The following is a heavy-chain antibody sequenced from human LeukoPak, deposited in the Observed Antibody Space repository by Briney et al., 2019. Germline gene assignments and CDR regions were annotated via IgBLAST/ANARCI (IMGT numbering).Heavy chain of an antibody. J-gene: IGHJ4*02. Sequence: PETLSLTCTVSGGSISSYYWSWIRQPPGKGLEWIGYIYYSGSTNYNPSLKSRVTISVDTSKNQFSLKLSSVTAADTAVYYCASGGGSLSTFDYWGQGTLVTVSS. CDR2: IYYSGST. CDR3: ASGGGSLSTFDY. V-gene: IGHV4-59*01. CDR1: GGSISSYY. D-gene: IGHD2-15*01.